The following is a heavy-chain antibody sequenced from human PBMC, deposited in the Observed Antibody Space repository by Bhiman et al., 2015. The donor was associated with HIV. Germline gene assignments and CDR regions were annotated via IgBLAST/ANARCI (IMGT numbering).Heavy chain of an antibody. Sequence: VQLAESGGGVVQPGRSLRVSCAASGFTFSIYSMNWVRQAPGKGLEWVSSISSSSSYIYYADSVKGRFTISRDNAKNSLYLQMNSLGAEDTAVYYCAREFTGYSSSNFDYWGQGTLVTVSS. CDR2: ISSSSSYI. V-gene: IGHV3-21*01. CDR3: AREFTGYSSSNFDY. J-gene: IGHJ4*02. D-gene: IGHD6-13*01. CDR1: GFTFSIYS.